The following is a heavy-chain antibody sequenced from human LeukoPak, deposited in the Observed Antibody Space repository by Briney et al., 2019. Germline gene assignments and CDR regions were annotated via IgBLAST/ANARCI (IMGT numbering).Heavy chain of an antibody. J-gene: IGHJ5*02. Sequence: GSSVKVSCKASGGTFSSYAFSWVRQAPGQGLEWMGGIIPIFGTSNYAQKFQGRVTMTADESTSTAYMELSSLRSEDTAVYYCAPQSWDHPGPWGQGTLVIVSS. V-gene: IGHV1-69*01. CDR1: GGTFSSYA. CDR2: IIPIFGTS. D-gene: IGHD1-14*01. CDR3: APQSWDHPGP.